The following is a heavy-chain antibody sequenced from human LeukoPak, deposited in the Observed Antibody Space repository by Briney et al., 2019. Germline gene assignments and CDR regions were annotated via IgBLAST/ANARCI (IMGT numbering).Heavy chain of an antibody. J-gene: IGHJ4*02. CDR1: GGSISSYY. CDR2: IYYSGCT. D-gene: IGHD4-17*01. Sequence: PSETLSLTCTVSGGSISSYYWSWIRQPPGKGLEWIGYIYYSGCTNYNPSLKSRVTISVDTSKNQFSLKLTSVTAADTAVYYCASVMTTVTTRSDYWGQGTLVTVSS. V-gene: IGHV4-59*01. CDR3: ASVMTTVTTRSDY.